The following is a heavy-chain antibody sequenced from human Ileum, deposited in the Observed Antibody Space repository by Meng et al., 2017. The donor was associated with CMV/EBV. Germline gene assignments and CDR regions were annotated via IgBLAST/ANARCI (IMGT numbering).Heavy chain of an antibody. CDR1: GGSFCGYY. V-gene: IGHV4-34*01. J-gene: IGHJ4*02. CDR3: ARGRYGPPRY. CDR2: INHSGST. D-gene: IGHD5-18*01. Sequence: SLTCAVYGGSFCGYYWSWIRQPPGKGLEWIGEINHSGSTNYNPSLKSRVTISVDTSKNQFSLKLSSVTAADTAVYYCARGRYGPPRYWGQGTLVTVSS.